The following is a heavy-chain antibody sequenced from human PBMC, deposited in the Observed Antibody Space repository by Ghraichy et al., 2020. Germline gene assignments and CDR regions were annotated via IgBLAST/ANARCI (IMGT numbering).Heavy chain of an antibody. CDR2: ISGSDGST. CDR1: GFTFTNYA. D-gene: IGHD6-19*01. J-gene: IGHJ4*02. V-gene: IGHV3-23*01. Sequence: LSLTCVASGFTFTNYAMSWVRQAPGKGLEWVSGISGSDGSTYYADSVRGRFTISRDNPKNTLYLQMNSLRAEDTAVYYCAKTYSSGWYGDYWGQGTLVTVSS. CDR3: AKTYSSGWYGDY.